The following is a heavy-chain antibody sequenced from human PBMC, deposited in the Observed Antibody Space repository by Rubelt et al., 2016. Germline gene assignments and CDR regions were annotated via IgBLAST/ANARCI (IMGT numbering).Heavy chain of an antibody. CDR3: ARVPMVRGVSGGVPHEIDN. CDR2: IYYSGST. CDR1: GGSISSYY. Sequence: QVQLQESGPGLVKPSETLSLTCPVSGGSISSYYWSWIRQPPGKGLEWIGYIYYSGSTNYNPSLKRRGTISLGTAKNQCSRKLSSVTAADTDVYYCARVPMVRGVSGGVPHEIDNWGQGTLVTVSS. V-gene: IGHV4-59*01. J-gene: IGHJ4*02. D-gene: IGHD3-10*01.